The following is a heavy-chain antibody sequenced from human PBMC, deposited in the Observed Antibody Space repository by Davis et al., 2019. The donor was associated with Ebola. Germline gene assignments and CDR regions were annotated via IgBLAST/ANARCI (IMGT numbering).Heavy chain of an antibody. D-gene: IGHD5-18*01. Sequence: SGPPSLNPSSSDTPLRGNYCSWLRQPPGKKLEWIGFISGSGRTSYDPSLKSRVTISADTSKNQFSLNLSSVTAADTAVYFCSRFGYGAYWGQRTLVTVSS. V-gene: IGHV4-59*01. J-gene: IGHJ4*02. CDR3: SRFGYGAY. CDR1: DTPLRGNY. CDR2: ISGSGRT.